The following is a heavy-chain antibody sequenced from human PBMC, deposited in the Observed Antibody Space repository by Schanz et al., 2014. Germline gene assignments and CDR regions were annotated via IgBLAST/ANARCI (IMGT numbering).Heavy chain of an antibody. CDR1: GGSIRSGTYY. CDR3: ARDTTWRLDL. J-gene: IGHJ2*01. V-gene: IGHV4-61*02. D-gene: IGHD1-1*01. CDR2: VFPNGIT. Sequence: QVQLQESGPGLVKPSQTLSLTCTVSGGSIRSGTYYWSWIRQPAGKALEWVGRVFPNGITNYNPSLKSRVTIARDPSRSQFSLTLTSLTAADTAVYYCARDTTWRLDLWGRGTLVTVSS.